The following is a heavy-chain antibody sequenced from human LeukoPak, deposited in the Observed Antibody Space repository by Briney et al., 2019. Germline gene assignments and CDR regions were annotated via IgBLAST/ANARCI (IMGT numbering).Heavy chain of an antibody. CDR2: ITCGSDTI. D-gene: IGHD6-19*01. J-gene: IGHJ1*01. CDR1: GFYFGGHA. V-gene: IGHV3-48*04. Sequence: GGSLRLSCVASGFYFGGHAMHWLRQAPGKGLEWVAYITCGSDTIFYADSVKGRFTVSRDNAKNSLYLQMDSLRAEDTAVYYCAGLSSGWYVGEYFQHWGQGTLVTVSS. CDR3: AGLSSGWYVGEYFQH.